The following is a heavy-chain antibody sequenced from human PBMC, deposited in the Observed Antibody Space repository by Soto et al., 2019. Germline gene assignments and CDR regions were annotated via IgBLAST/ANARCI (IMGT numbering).Heavy chain of an antibody. J-gene: IGHJ4*02. CDR2: LSAYNGNT. CDR1: GYTFTSYA. Sequence: ASVKVSCKTSGYTFTSYAISWVRQAPGQGLEWMGWLSAYNGNTNYAQNLQGRVTVTTDTSTDTAYMELRSLRSDDTAVYYCVTVVGAVPYWGQGTQVTVSS. V-gene: IGHV1-18*01. D-gene: IGHD1-26*01. CDR3: VTVVGAVPY.